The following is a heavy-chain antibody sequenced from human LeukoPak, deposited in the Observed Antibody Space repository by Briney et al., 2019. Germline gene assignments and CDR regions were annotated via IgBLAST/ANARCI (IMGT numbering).Heavy chain of an antibody. CDR1: GGSISSYY. D-gene: IGHD3-10*01. CDR2: IYTSGST. V-gene: IGHV4-4*07. J-gene: IGHJ6*02. CDR3: ARTNGELDYYYYGMDV. Sequence: SETLSLTCTVSGGSISSYYWSWIRQPAGKGLEWIGRIYTSGSTNYNPSLKSRVTISVDTSKNQFSLKLSSVTAADTAVYYCARTNGELDYYYYGMDVWGQGTTVTVSS.